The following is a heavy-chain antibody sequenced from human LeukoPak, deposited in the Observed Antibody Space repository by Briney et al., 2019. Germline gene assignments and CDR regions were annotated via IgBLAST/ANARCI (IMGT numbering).Heavy chain of an antibody. J-gene: IGHJ4*02. CDR2: IWYDGSNK. V-gene: IGHV3-33*06. CDR3: AKEGIHSGSHLFEY. CDR1: GFTFSSYG. D-gene: IGHD1-26*01. Sequence: PGGSLRLSCAASGFTFSSYGMHWVRQAPGKGLEWVAVIWYDGSNKYYADSVKGRFTISRDNSKNTLYLQMNSLRAEDTAVYYCAKEGIHSGSHLFEYWGQGTLVTVSS.